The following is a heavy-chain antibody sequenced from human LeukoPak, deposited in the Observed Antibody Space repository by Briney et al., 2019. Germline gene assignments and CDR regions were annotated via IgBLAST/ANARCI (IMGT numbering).Heavy chain of an antibody. CDR1: DGSISTSTYY. CDR3: ARHPSGRADS. CDR2: IYYSGSS. J-gene: IGHJ4*02. D-gene: IGHD3-10*01. V-gene: IGHV4-39*01. Sequence: SETLSLTCSVSDGSISTSTYYWGWIRQPPGKGLEWIGTIYYSGSSYYNPSLKSRVTISVDTSKNQFSLKLNSVTAADTAVYYCARHPSGRADSWGQGTLVTVSS.